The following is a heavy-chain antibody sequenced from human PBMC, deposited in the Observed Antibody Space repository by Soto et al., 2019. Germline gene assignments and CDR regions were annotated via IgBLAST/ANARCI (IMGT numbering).Heavy chain of an antibody. CDR3: ARELDIPPDYYFDY. CDR2: ISYDGRHQ. D-gene: IGHD5-12*01. Sequence: GGSLRLSCAASGFTFGSYGMHWVRQAPGKGLEWVAMISYDGRHQYYADSVKGRFTISRDNFKDTLYLQMNGLTPEDTAIYFCARELDIPPDYYFDYWGQGNLVTVSS. V-gene: IGHV3-30*03. J-gene: IGHJ4*02. CDR1: GFTFGSYG.